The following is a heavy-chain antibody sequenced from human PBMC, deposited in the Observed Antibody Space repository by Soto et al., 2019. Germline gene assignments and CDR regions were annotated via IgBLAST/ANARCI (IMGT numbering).Heavy chain of an antibody. J-gene: IGHJ3*02. CDR1: GFIFSDYG. Sequence: GGSLRLSCTVSGFIFSDYGINWVRQAPGGGLEWVSSISSSGYNMFYADSVRGRFTISRDNAKTSLYLQMNNLRAEDTAVYYCVRVGGPCSTSSCYAFDIWGQGTVVTVSS. V-gene: IGHV3-21*01. CDR3: VRVGGPCSTSSCYAFDI. D-gene: IGHD2-2*01. CDR2: ISSSGYNM.